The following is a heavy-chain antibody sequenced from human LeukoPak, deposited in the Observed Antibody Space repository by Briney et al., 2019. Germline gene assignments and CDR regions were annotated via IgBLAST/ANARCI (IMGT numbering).Heavy chain of an antibody. CDR1: GFTFTTYG. CDR3: ARDSRDGYNVIDYFDY. J-gene: IGHJ4*02. CDR2: IRYDASND. D-gene: IGHD5-24*01. V-gene: IGHV3-30*02. Sequence: GGSLRLSCAASGFTFTTYGMHWVRQAPGKGLEWGAFIRYDASNDYYADSVKGRFTISRDNSKNTLYLQMNSLRAEDTAVYYCARDSRDGYNVIDYFDYWGQGTLVTVSS.